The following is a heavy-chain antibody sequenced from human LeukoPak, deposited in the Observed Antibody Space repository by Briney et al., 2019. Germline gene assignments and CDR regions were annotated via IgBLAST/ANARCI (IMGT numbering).Heavy chain of an antibody. CDR1: GGSLSGYY. D-gene: IGHD3-22*01. CDR3: ARTPMTKPFYYYYYLDV. V-gene: IGHV4-59*01. Sequence: PSETLSLTCTVSGGSLSGYYWSWVRQPPGERLEWIGYIYYSGGTNYNPPLKSRVTISADTSKKQFSLKLSSVTAADTAVYYCARTPMTKPFYYYYYLDVWGKGTTVTVSS. J-gene: IGHJ6*03. CDR2: IYYSGGT.